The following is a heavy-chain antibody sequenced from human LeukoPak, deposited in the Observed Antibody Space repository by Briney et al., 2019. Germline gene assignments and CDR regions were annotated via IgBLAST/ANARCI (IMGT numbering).Heavy chain of an antibody. V-gene: IGHV3-30*02. CDR3: XXXXXFWSGWDAFDT. J-gene: IGHJ3*02. CDR2: IRYDGSNK. Sequence: GGSLRLSCAASGFTFSSYGMHWVRQAPGKGLEWVAFIRYDGSNKYYADSVKGRFTISRDNSKNTLYLQMNSLRAEDTAVYYXXXXXXFWSGWDAFDTWGQGTMVTVSS. CDR1: GFTFSSYG. D-gene: IGHD3-3*01.